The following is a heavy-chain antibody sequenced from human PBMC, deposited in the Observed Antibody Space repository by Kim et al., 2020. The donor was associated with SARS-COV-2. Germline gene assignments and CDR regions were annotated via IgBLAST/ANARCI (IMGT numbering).Heavy chain of an antibody. D-gene: IGHD2-2*01. V-gene: IGHV3-21*01. CDR1: GFTFSSYS. Sequence: GGSLRLSCAASGFTFSSYSMNWVRQAPGKGLEWVSSISSSSSYIYYADSVKGRFTISRDNAKNSLYLQMNSLRAEDTAVYYCARAKGVVVPAANGKWGQGTLVTVSS. CDR3: ARAKGVVVPAANGK. J-gene: IGHJ4*02. CDR2: ISSSSSYI.